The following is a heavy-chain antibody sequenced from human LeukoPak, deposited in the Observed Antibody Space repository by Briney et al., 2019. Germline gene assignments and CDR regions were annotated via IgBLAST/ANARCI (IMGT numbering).Heavy chain of an antibody. Sequence: GGSLRLSCAASGFTFSSYWMSWVRQAPGKGLEWVANIKQDGSDKYYVDSVKGRFAISRDNAKNSVYLQMNSLRAEDTAVYYCATDLPRSSGWYEVYYWGQGTLVTVSS. CDR3: ATDLPRSSGWYEVYY. J-gene: IGHJ4*02. D-gene: IGHD6-19*01. V-gene: IGHV3-7*01. CDR2: IKQDGSDK. CDR1: GFTFSSYW.